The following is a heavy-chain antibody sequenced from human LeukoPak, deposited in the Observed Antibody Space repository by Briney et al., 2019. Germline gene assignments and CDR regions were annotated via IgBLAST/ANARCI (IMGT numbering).Heavy chain of an antibody. CDR2: INSDGSST. CDR3: ARVLVGAHFDY. CDR1: GFTFSSFW. V-gene: IGHV3-74*01. Sequence: GGSLRLSCAASGFTFSSFWMHWVRQATEKGLVWVSRINSDGSSTSYADSVKGRFTISRDNAKNTLYLQVNSLRAEDTAVYYCARVLVGAHFDYWGQGTLVTVSS. J-gene: IGHJ4*02. D-gene: IGHD1-26*01.